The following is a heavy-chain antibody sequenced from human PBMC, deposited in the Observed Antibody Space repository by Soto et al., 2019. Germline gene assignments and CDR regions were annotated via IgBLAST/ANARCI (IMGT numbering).Heavy chain of an antibody. D-gene: IGHD6-13*01. CDR3: ARASGGVAAGKGDYYYFYLDV. CDR2: INPSGGST. V-gene: IGHV1-46*03. J-gene: IGHJ6*03. Sequence: GASVKVSCKASGYPFTSYYSHWVRQAPGQGLEWMGIINPSGGSTSYAQKFQGRVTMTRDTSTSTVYMELSSLRSEATAVYYCARASGGVAAGKGDYYYFYLDVWGKGTTVIVSS. CDR1: GYPFTSYY.